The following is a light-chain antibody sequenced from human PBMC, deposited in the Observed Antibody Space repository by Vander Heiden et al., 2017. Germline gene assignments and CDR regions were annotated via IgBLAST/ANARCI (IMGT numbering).Light chain of an antibody. CDR1: SSNLENNY. CDR3: GTWDSSLSVWV. CDR2: EKN. J-gene: IGLJ3*02. Sequence: QSVLTQPPSVSAAPGQKVTISCSGSSSNLENNYVSWYQPPPGKAPHIPIDEKNKRPSGIPDRFAGYKSGTSATLGITGLQTGDEADYYCGTWDSSLSVWVFGGGTKLTVL. V-gene: IGLV1-51*02.